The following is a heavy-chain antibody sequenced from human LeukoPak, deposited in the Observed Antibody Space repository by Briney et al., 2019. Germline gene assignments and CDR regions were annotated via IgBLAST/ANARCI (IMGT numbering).Heavy chain of an antibody. J-gene: IGHJ6*02. D-gene: IGHD7-27*01. CDR2: INPNSGGT. CDR1: GYTFTGSY. V-gene: IGHV1-2*02. Sequence: ASVKVSCKASGYTFTGSYMHWVPQAPGQGLEWMGWINPNSGGTNYAQKFQGRVTMTRDTSISTAYMELSRLRSDDTAVYYCARAPWGDNYYGMDVWGQGTTVTVSS. CDR3: ARAPWGDNYYGMDV.